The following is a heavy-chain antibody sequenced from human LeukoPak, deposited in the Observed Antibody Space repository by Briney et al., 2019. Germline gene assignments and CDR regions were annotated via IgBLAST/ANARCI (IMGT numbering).Heavy chain of an antibody. J-gene: IGHJ3*02. D-gene: IGHD3-22*01. Sequence: GGSLRLSCAASRFTFSSYGMHWVRQAPGKGLEWVAYIQYDGSNEQYADSVKGRFTISRDNAKNSLYLQMNSLRAEDTAVYYCARFSYYYDSSGYYYEGQAFDIWGQGTMVTVSS. CDR1: RFTFSSYG. CDR3: ARFSYYYDSSGYYYEGQAFDI. CDR2: IQYDGSNE. V-gene: IGHV3-30*12.